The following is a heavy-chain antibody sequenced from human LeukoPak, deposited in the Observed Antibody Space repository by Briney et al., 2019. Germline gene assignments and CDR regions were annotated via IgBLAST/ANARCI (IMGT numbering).Heavy chain of an antibody. CDR3: AKQLGYCSDGSCYYPY. J-gene: IGHJ4*02. CDR2: ISYDESKI. CDR1: GFSFTNYA. V-gene: IGHV3-30*18. Sequence: GGSLRLSCTGSGFSFTNYAMHWVRQAPGEGLEWVAVISYDESKIYYADSVKGRFTISRDNSKSTLCLQMNSLRAEDTAVYYCAKQLGYCSDGSCYYPYWGQGTLVTVSS. D-gene: IGHD2-15*01.